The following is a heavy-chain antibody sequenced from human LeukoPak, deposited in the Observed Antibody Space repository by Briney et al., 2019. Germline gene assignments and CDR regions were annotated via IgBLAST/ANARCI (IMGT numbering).Heavy chain of an antibody. CDR3: ARGACGGDCYLV. V-gene: IGHV4-59*01. J-gene: IGHJ4*02. CDR2: IYYSGST. D-gene: IGHD2-21*02. Sequence: SETLSLTCTVSGGSISSYYWSWIRQPPGKGLEWIGYIYYSGSTNYNPSLKSRVTISVDTSKNQFSLKLSSVTAADTAVYYCARGACGGDCYLVWGQGALVTVSS. CDR1: GGSISSYY.